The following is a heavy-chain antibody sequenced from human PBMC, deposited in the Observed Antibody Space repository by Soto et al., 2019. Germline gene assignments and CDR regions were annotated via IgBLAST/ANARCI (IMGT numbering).Heavy chain of an antibody. D-gene: IGHD6-6*01. J-gene: IGHJ6*03. CDR1: GFTFSSYA. CDR3: AKSIAAPYFYYYYMDV. Sequence: EVQLLESGGGLVQPGGSLRLSCAASGFTFSSYAMSWVRQAPGKGLEWVSAISGSGGSTYYADSVKGRFTISRDNSKNTLYLQMNSQRAEDTAVYYCAKSIAAPYFYYYYMDVWGKGTTVTVSS. V-gene: IGHV3-23*01. CDR2: ISGSGGST.